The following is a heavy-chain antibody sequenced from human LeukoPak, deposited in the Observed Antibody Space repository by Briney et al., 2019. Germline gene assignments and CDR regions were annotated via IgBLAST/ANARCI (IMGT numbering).Heavy chain of an antibody. CDR1: GFTFSAYA. J-gene: IGHJ4*02. CDR3: VRERDKRGVPCFGC. Sequence: GALSLSCSASGFTFSAYAMHWVRPAPGKGLGYVSAISPNGGSTYYADSVKGRFTISRDNSKYTLFLQMNGLRVDDTAVYYCVRERDKRGVPCFGCWGQGTLVTVSS. CDR2: ISPNGGST. D-gene: IGHD2-8*02. V-gene: IGHV3-64*04.